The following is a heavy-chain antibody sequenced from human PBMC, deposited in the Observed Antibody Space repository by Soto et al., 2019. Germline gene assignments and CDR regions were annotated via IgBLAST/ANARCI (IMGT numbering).Heavy chain of an antibody. CDR2: INAGNGNT. CDR3: ARGGESLLLYPDY. CDR1: GYTFTSYA. J-gene: IGHJ4*02. Sequence: QVKLVQSGAEVKKPGASVKVSCKASGYTFTSYAMHWVRQAPGQRLEWMGWINAGNGNTKYSQKFQGRVTITRDTAASTAYMELSSLRSEDTAVYYCARGGESLLLYPDYWGQGTLVTVAS. D-gene: IGHD2-2*02. V-gene: IGHV1-3*01.